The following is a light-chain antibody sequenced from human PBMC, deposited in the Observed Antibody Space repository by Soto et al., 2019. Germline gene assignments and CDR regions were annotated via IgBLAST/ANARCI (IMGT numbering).Light chain of an antibody. CDR1: QGISSC. J-gene: IGKJ2*01. V-gene: IGKV1-9*01. CDR2: AAS. Sequence: DIQLTQSPSFLSASVGDRVTITCRASQGISSCLAWYQQKPGKAPKLLIYAASTLQSGVPSRFSGSGSGTEFTLTISSLQPEDFATYYGQQLNSYPRTFGQGTKLEIK. CDR3: QQLNSYPRT.